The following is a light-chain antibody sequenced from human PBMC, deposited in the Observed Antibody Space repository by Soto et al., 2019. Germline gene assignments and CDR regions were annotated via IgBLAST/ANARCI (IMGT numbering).Light chain of an antibody. CDR3: QHNNGYSWT. Sequence: DIQMTQCASTLSASVGDRFAITWRCSQSISSWLAWYQQKPGKAPKVLIYDASSLESGVPSRFSGSGSGTEFTLTISSLQPDDFATYYCQHNNGYSWTFGQGTKVDIK. CDR1: QSISSW. V-gene: IGKV1-5*01. CDR2: DAS. J-gene: IGKJ1*01.